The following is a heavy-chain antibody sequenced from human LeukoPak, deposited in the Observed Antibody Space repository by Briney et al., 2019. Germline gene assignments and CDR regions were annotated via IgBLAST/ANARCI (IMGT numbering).Heavy chain of an antibody. V-gene: IGHV4-34*01. CDR1: GGSFSGYY. Sequence: SETLSLTCAVYGGSFSGYYWSWIREPPGKGLEWIGEINHSGSTNYNPSLKSRVTISVDTSKNQFSLKLSSVTAADTAVYYCARVVYSGYDFRGAMDVWGKGTTVTVSS. J-gene: IGHJ6*03. D-gene: IGHD5-12*01. CDR3: ARVVYSGYDFRGAMDV. CDR2: INHSGST.